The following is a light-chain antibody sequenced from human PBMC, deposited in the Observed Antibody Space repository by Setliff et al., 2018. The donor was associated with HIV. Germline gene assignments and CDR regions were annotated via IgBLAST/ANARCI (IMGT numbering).Light chain of an antibody. Sequence: SALAQPRSVSGSPGQSVTFSCTGSSSDVGAYDYVSWYQQRPGRAPKLVIYDVTKRPSGVPDRFSGSKSGNTASLTISGLQSEDEADYYCCSYVGSYSYVFGSGTRSPS. CDR3: CSYVGSYSYV. CDR2: DVT. J-gene: IGLJ1*01. CDR1: SSDVGAYDY. V-gene: IGLV2-11*01.